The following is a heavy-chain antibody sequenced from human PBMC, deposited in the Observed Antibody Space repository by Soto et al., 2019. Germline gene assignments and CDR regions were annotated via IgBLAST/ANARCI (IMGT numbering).Heavy chain of an antibody. Sequence: GASVKVSCKASGYTFTSYGISWVRQAPGQGLEWMGWISAYNGNTNYAQKLQGRVTISRDNAKNSVSLQMNTLRVEDTAVYYCAREDSIIIPAVSDFWGQGTLVTVSS. D-gene: IGHD3-22*01. CDR1: GYTFTSYG. V-gene: IGHV1-18*01. CDR3: AREDSIIIPAVSDF. J-gene: IGHJ4*02. CDR2: ISAYNGNT.